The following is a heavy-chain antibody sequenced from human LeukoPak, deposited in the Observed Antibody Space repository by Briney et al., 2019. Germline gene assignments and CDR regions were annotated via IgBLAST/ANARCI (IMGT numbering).Heavy chain of an antibody. J-gene: IGHJ4*02. V-gene: IGHV3-23*01. CDR2: ISGSGGST. D-gene: IGHD3-22*01. Sequence: GGSLRLSCAASGFTFSSYGMSWVRQAPGKGLEWVSAISGSGGSTYYADSVKGRFTISRDNAKNSLYLQMNSLRAEDTALYYCAKDTGYYYDSSGYYPYWGQGTLVTVSS. CDR1: GFTFSSYG. CDR3: AKDTGYYYDSSGYYPY.